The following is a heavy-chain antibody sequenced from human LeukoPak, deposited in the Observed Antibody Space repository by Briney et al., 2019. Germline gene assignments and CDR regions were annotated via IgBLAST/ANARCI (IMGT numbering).Heavy chain of an antibody. V-gene: IGHV4-59*11. CDR1: GGTISSHY. D-gene: IGHD7-27*01. Sequence: SGTLSLTCTVSGGTISSHYWSWIRQPPGKGLEWIGYIYYSGSTNYNPSLKSRVTISVDMSKNQFSLKLSSVTAADTAVYYCARGGATGDRYYYMDVWGKGTTVTVSS. J-gene: IGHJ6*03. CDR2: IYYSGST. CDR3: ARGGATGDRYYYMDV.